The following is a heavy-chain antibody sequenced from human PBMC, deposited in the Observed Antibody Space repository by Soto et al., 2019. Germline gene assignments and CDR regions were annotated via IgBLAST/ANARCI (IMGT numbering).Heavy chain of an antibody. J-gene: IGHJ4*02. D-gene: IGHD6-13*01. V-gene: IGHV3-48*01. CDR2: ISSSSSTI. Sequence: GGSLRLSCAASGFTFSSYSMNWVRQAPGKGLEWVSYISSSSSTIYYADSVKGRFTISRDNAKNSLYLQMNSLRAEDTAVYYCAREGVSSSWPGGGYWGQGTLVTVSS. CDR3: AREGVSSSWPGGGY. CDR1: GFTFSSYS.